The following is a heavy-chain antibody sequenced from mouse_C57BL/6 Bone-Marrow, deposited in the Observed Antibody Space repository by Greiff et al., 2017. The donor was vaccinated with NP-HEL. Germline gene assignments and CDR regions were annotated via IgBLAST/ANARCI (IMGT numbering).Heavy chain of an antibody. V-gene: IGHV5-12*01. CDR2: ISNGGGST. Sequence: EVNLVESGGGLVQPGGSLKLSCAASGFTFSDYYMYWVRQTPEKRLEWVAYISNGGGSTYYPDTVKGRFTISRDNAKNTLYLQMSRLKSEDTAMYYCARWGTTVVATNYYAMDYWGQGTSVTVSS. CDR1: GFTFSDYY. CDR3: ARWGTTVVATNYYAMDY. J-gene: IGHJ4*01. D-gene: IGHD1-1*01.